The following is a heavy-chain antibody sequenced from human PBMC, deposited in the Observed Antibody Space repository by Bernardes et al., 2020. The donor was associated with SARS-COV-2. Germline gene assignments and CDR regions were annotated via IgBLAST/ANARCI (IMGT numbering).Heavy chain of an antibody. V-gene: IGHV3-23*01. CDR2: ISGSCCST. D-gene: IGHD3-3*01. J-gene: IGHJ3*02. CDR1: GFTFSSYA. Sequence: GGSLRLSCAASGFTFSSYAMSWVRQAPGTGLEWVSAISGSCCSTYYADSVKGRFTISRDNSKNTLYLQMNSLRAEDTAVYYCAKGEPAGTIFGVVSMEDAFDIWGQGTMVTVSS. CDR3: AKGEPAGTIFGVVSMEDAFDI.